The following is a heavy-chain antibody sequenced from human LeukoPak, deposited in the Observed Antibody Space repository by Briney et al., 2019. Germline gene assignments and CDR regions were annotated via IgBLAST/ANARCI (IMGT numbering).Heavy chain of an antibody. V-gene: IGHV3-7*05. J-gene: IGHJ4*02. CDR1: GFTFSNYW. Sequence: GGSLRLSCVASGFTFSNYWMTWVRQAPGKGLEYVVNIKEDGSEKYYVDSVKGRFTISRDNAKNSLYLQMSSLRADDTAVYYCVRDCGFHTFDFWGQGTLVTVSS. CDR2: IKEDGSEK. D-gene: IGHD2-21*01. CDR3: VRDCGFHTFDF.